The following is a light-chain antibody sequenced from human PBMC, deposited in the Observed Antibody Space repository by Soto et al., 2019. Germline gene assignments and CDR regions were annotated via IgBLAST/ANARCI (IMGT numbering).Light chain of an antibody. Sequence: EIVMMQSPDTLSVSPGERATVSCRASQSVRSDLAWYQQRPGQAPRLLMYGASTRATAIPGRFSGSGSGTEFTLTISSLQSEDLAVYYCQQYNRWPFTFGQGTKLEI. CDR2: GAS. CDR3: QQYNRWPFT. V-gene: IGKV3-15*01. J-gene: IGKJ2*01. CDR1: QSVRSD.